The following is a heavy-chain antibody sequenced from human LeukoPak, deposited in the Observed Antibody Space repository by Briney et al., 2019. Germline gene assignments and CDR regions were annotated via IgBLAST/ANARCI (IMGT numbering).Heavy chain of an antibody. CDR3: AKDRHAPGRYCSSTICFPFDP. D-gene: IGHD2-2*01. J-gene: IGHJ5*02. CDR2: IRQDGSQK. V-gene: IGHV3-7*03. CDR1: GFTFSSYW. Sequence: GGSLRLSCAASGFTFSSYWMSWVRQAPGKGLEWVATIRQDGSQKYYVDSVKGRFTISRDNAKSTLYLQMNSLRAEDTAVYYCAKDRHAPGRYCSSTICFPFDPWGQGTLVTVSS.